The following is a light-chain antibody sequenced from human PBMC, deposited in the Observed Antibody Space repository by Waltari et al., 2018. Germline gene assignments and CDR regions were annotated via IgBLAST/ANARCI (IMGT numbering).Light chain of an antibody. Sequence: QSALTQPPSASGSPGQSVTISGTGTIGDVRGYSFVSWYQHHTGKTPKLIIYEVSKRPSGVPERFSGSKSGNTASLTVAGLQAEDEAYYYCSAFAGSNNPVVFGGGTKLTVL. J-gene: IGLJ2*01. CDR2: EVS. CDR3: SAFAGSNNPVV. V-gene: IGLV2-8*01. CDR1: IGDVRGYSF.